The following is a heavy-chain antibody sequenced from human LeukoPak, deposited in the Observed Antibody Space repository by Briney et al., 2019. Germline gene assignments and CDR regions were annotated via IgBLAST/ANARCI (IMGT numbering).Heavy chain of an antibody. CDR1: GFTFSTYS. CDR3: AGDRFYGSGSYQNAGGCFDN. CDR2: ISSSSSTV. J-gene: IGHJ4*02. Sequence: GGSLRLSCAASGFTFSTYSMNWVRQAPGKGLEWVSYISSSSSTVFYVDSVKGRFTVSRDNARTSLYLQLNSLRDEDTALYYCAGDRFYGSGSYQNAGGCFDNWGQGTLVTVSS. V-gene: IGHV3-48*02. D-gene: IGHD3-10*01.